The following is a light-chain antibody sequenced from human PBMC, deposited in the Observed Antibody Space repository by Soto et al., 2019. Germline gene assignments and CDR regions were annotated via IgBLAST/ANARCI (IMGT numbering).Light chain of an antibody. V-gene: IGLV2-14*01. CDR1: SSDVGGYNY. CDR2: GVT. CDR3: SSYTATRTYV. J-gene: IGLJ1*01. Sequence: QPVLTQPASVSGSPGQSVTISCTGTSSDVGGYNYVSWYQQLPGEAPKLIIYGVTDRPSGVSNRFSGSKSGNTASLTVSGIQAEDEGDYYCSSYTATRTYVFGTGTKLTVL.